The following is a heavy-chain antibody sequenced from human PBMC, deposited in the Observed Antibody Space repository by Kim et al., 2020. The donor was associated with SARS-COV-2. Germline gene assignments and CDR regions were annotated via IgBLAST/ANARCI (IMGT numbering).Heavy chain of an antibody. CDR2: IYHSGST. J-gene: IGHJ5*02. CDR1: GGSISSYY. D-gene: IGHD6-19*01. V-gene: IGHV4-59*01. CDR3: AREGSSGYYGWFDP. Sequence: SETLSLTCTVSGGSISSYYWTWIRQPPGKGLEWIGYIYHSGSTTYNPSLKRRVTMSVDTSKNKLSLKVTSVTAADTAMYYCAREGSSGYYGWFDPWGQG.